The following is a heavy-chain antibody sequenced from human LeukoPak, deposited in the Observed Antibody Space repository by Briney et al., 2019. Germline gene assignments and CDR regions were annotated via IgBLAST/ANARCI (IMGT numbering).Heavy chain of an antibody. Sequence: GGSLRLSCAASGCTFSSYSMNWVRQAPPKGLEWVSYISSGSSTIYYADSVQSRFIISRDNAKNSQYLQMISFGAEDTAVYYCGRDECVWGSPYYYYYMDVWGKGTTVTVSS. CDR3: GRDECVWGSPYYYYYMDV. J-gene: IGHJ6*03. V-gene: IGHV3-48*01. CDR1: GCTFSSYS. CDR2: ISSGSSTI. D-gene: IGHD3-16*01.